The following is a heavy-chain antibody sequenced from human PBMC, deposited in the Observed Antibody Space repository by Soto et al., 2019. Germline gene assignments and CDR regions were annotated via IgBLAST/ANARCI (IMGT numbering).Heavy chain of an antibody. CDR2: ISGSGDST. D-gene: IGHD3-10*01. CDR3: PKVVSGRDVHNDC. V-gene: IGHV3-23*01. CDR1: GFTFRYYA. Sequence: PGGSLRLSCAASGFTFRYYAMSWVRQTPGKGLEWVSAISGSGDSTYYADSVKGRFTVSRDNSKNTLFLQMHSLRVEDTAVYYCPKVVSGRDVHNDCWCQGTVLTVS. J-gene: IGHJ4*02.